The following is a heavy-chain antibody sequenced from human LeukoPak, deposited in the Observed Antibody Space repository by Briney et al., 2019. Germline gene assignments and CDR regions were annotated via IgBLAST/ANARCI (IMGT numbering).Heavy chain of an antibody. CDR2: ISGSGGST. J-gene: IGHJ4*02. CDR3: AKDLLGDYYGFGGVDY. V-gene: IGHV3-23*01. Sequence: QTGGSLRLSCAASGFTFSSYAMSWVRQAPGKGLEWVSAISGSGGSTYYADSVKGRFTISRDNSKNTLYLQMNSLRAEDTAVYYCAKDLLGDYYGFGGVDYWGQGTLVTVSS. CDR1: GFTFSSYA. D-gene: IGHD3-10*01.